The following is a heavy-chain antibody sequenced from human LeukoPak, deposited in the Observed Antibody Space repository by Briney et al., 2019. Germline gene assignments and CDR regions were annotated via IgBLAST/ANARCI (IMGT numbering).Heavy chain of an antibody. J-gene: IGHJ5*02. D-gene: IGHD2-2*01. V-gene: IGHV3-23*01. CDR2: ISASGNST. CDR3: AKDGYSSTTSCSQLEDWFDP. Sequence: PGGSLRLSCAASGFTFSNYAMIWVRQAPGKGLEWVSVISASGNSTNYADSVKGRFTISRDNSKNTLYLQMNSLGAEDTAVYYCAKDGYSSTTSCSQLEDWFDPWGQGTLVTVSS. CDR1: GFTFSNYA.